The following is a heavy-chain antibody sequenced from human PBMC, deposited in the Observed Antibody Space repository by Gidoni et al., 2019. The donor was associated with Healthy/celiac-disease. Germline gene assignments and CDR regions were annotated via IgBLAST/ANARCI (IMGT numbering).Heavy chain of an antibody. D-gene: IGHD4-17*01. V-gene: IGHV3-20*04. Sequence: EVQLVESGGGVVRSGGSLSLSCPASGFTFDVSGLSVVRQAPGKGLGWGSGINGNGGSTGYADSEKGRITISRDNAKNSLYLQMNSLRAEDTALYYCARNYNNGYGDYVPLDYWGQGTLVTVSS. J-gene: IGHJ4*02. CDR3: ARNYNNGYGDYVPLDY. CDR2: INGNGGST. CDR1: GFTFDVSG.